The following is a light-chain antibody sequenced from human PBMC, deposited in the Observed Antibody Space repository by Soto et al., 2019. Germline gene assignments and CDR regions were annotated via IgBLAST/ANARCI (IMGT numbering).Light chain of an antibody. CDR3: QQYGISPT. CDR2: GAS. CDR1: QSISNN. Sequence: EIVMTQSPATLSVSPWKRTTLSCRDSQSISNNFAWYQQTPGQAPRLLIYGASSSATGTPDRFSGSGSGTDFTLTISRLEPEDFAVYYCQQYGISPTFGQGTKVDIK. J-gene: IGKJ1*01. V-gene: IGKV3-20*01.